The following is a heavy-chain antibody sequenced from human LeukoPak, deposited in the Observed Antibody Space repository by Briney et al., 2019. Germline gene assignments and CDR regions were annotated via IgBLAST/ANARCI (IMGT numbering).Heavy chain of an antibody. J-gene: IGHJ5*02. V-gene: IGHV3-23*01. CDR1: GFTFSSYA. CDR3: ARTPRDIVVVPAAMRGWFDP. D-gene: IGHD2-2*01. CDR2: ISGSGGNA. Sequence: GGSLRLSCAASGFTFSSYAMSWVRQAPGKGLEWVSAISGSGGNAYYADSVKGRLTISRDNSKNTLYLQMNSLRAEDTAVYYCARTPRDIVVVPAAMRGWFDPWGQGTLVTVSS.